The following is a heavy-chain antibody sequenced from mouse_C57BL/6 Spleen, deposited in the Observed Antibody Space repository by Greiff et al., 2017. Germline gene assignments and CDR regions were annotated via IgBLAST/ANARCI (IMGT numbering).Heavy chain of an antibody. CDR2: INPNNGGT. Sequence: EVQLQQSGPELVKPGASVKISCKASGYTFTDYYMNWVKQSHGKSLEWIGDINPNNGGTSYNQKFKGKATLTVDKSSSTAYMELRSLTSEDSAVYYCARERNGRGYFDYWGQGTTLTVSS. J-gene: IGHJ2*01. CDR3: ARERNGRGYFDY. CDR1: GYTFTDYY. V-gene: IGHV1-26*01.